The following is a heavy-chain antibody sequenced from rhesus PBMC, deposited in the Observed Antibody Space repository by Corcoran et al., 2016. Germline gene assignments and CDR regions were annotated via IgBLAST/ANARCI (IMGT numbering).Heavy chain of an antibody. J-gene: IGHJ4*01. CDR3: ARLGSFYYSGISP. CDR1: GGSISDSYR. D-gene: IGHD3-16*01. CDR2: IYGSSTST. V-gene: IGHV4S10*01. Sequence: QVQLQESGPGVVKPSETLSLTCAVSGGSISDSYRWSWIRPPPGTGLEWIGYIYGSSTSTNYNPSLKSRVTISKDTSKNQFSLKLSSVTAADTAVYYCARLGSFYYSGISPWGQGVLVTVSS.